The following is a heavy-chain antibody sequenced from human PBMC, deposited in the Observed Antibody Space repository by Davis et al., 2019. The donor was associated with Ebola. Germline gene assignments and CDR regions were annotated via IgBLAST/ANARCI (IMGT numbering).Heavy chain of an antibody. V-gene: IGHV1-69*04. J-gene: IGHJ4*02. CDR3: ARVPLLGSGWDYYFDY. Sequence: AASVKVSCKASGGIFSSYAISWVRQAPGQGLEWMGRIIPILGIANYAQKFQGRVTITADKSTSTAYMEVRSLRSDDTAVYYCARVPLLGSGWDYYFDYWGQGTLVTVSS. D-gene: IGHD6-19*01. CDR2: IIPILGIA. CDR1: GGIFSSYA.